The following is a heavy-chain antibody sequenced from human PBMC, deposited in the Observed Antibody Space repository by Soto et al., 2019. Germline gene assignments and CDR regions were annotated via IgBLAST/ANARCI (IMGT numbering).Heavy chain of an antibody. CDR2: IKQDGSEK. Sequence: EVQLVESGGGLVQPGGSLRLSCAASGFTFSSYWMSWVRQAPGKGLEWVANIKQDGSEKYYVDSVKGRFTISRDNAKNSLYLQMNSLRAEDTAVYYCVRGYGYSSGWNGNSYHYYGMDVWGQGTTVTVSS. CDR1: GFTFSSYW. D-gene: IGHD6-19*01. V-gene: IGHV3-7*01. CDR3: VRGYGYSSGWNGNSYHYYGMDV. J-gene: IGHJ6*02.